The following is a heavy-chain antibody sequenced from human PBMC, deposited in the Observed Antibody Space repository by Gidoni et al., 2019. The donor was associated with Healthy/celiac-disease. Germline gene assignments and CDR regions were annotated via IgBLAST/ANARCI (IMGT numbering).Heavy chain of an antibody. Sequence: PVKGRFTISRDDSKNTLYLQMNSLKTEDTAVYYCTSYLRDTMASVYYYYYGMDVWGQGTTVTVSS. CDR3: TSYLRDTMASVYYYYYGMDV. J-gene: IGHJ6*02. D-gene: IGHD3-10*01. V-gene: IGHV3-15*01.